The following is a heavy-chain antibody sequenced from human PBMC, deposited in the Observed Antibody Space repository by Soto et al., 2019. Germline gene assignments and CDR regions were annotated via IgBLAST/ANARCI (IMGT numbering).Heavy chain of an antibody. D-gene: IGHD5-12*01. J-gene: IGHJ4*02. V-gene: IGHV3-33*01. CDR2: IWYDGSNK. CDR1: EFTFRNYG. Sequence: QVQLVESGGGVDQPGRSLRLSCAASEFTFRNYGMHWVRQAPGKGLEWMAVIWYDGSNKYYADSVKGRFTISRDNSKNTLYLQMNSLRDEDTAVYYCARGRDGYNPDYWGQGTLVTVSS. CDR3: ARGRDGYNPDY.